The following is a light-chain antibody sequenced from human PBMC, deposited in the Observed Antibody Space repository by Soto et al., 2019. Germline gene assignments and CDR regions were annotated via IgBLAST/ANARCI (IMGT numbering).Light chain of an antibody. J-gene: IGKJ3*01. CDR2: GAS. CDR1: QSVSSNN. V-gene: IGKV3-20*01. Sequence: EIVLTQSPGTLSLSPGERATLSCRASQSVSSNNLAWYQQRPGQAPRVVIYGASNRATGIPERFSGSGSGPDFTLTIRRLEPEDFAVYYCQQYGRSPFTFGPRTKVDIK. CDR3: QQYGRSPFT.